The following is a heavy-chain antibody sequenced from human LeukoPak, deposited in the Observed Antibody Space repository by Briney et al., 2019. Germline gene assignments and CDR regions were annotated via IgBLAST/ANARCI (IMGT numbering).Heavy chain of an antibody. CDR1: GGSISSYY. Sequence: SETLSLTCTVSGGSISSYYWSWIRQPPGKGLEWIGYIDDSGTTNYNPSLKSRVTISVDTSKNQFPLKLSSVTAADTAVYYCARLNYDFWRGFYFDYWGQGTLVTVSS. D-gene: IGHD3-3*01. CDR2: IDDSGTT. V-gene: IGHV4-59*08. J-gene: IGHJ4*02. CDR3: ARLNYDFWRGFYFDY.